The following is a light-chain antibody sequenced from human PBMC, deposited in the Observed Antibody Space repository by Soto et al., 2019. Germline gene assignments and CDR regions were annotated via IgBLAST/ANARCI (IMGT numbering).Light chain of an antibody. CDR3: GSFAGTVWV. J-gene: IGLJ3*02. CDR2: EVT. V-gene: IGLV2-8*01. Sequence: QSVLTQPPSASGSPGQSVTISCTGTSSDIGGYDHVSWYRQDPGKAPKVMIYEVTKRPSGVTDRFSGSKAGNTASLTVFGLPAEDEANYYCGSFAGTVWVFGGGTKLTVL. CDR1: SSDIGGYDH.